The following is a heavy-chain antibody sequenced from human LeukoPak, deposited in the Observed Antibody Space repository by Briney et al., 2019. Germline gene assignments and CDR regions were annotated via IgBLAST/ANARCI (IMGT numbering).Heavy chain of an antibody. J-gene: IGHJ3*02. CDR2: SNTDGSST. CDR1: GFTFSSYW. Sequence: GGSLRLSCAASGFTFSSYWMHWVRQVPGEGLVWVSLSNTDGSSTRYADSVKGRFTVSRDNAMHMLYLQMNSLRVEDTAVYYCASERFGAFDIWGQGTMVTISS. CDR3: ASERFGAFDI. D-gene: IGHD3-16*01. V-gene: IGHV3-74*01.